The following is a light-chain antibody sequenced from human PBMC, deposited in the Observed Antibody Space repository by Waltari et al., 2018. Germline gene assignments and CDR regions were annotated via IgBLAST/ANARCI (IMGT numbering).Light chain of an antibody. CDR2: AAS. J-gene: IGKJ2*03. CDR3: LQHNSHPYS. CDR1: QGITTS. Sequence: DIQMTQSPSSLSASTGDTVTITCRAGQGITTSLNRFQQKPGKAPKRLIYAASSLESGVPSRFSGSGSGTDFTLTISSLQPEDFATYYCLQHNSHPYSFGQGTKVEIK. V-gene: IGKV1-17*01.